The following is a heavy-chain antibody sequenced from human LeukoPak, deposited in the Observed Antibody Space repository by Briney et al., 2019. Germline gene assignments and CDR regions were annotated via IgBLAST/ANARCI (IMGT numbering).Heavy chain of an antibody. D-gene: IGHD2-2*02. V-gene: IGHV1-8*03. Sequence: ASVKVSCKASGYTRASYDINWVRQATGQGLEWMGWMNPNRGNTGYAQKFQGRVTITRNTSISTAYMELSSLRSEGTAVYDCARGGYQLLYPYYYYYMDVWGKGTTVTVSS. J-gene: IGHJ6*03. CDR1: GYTRASYD. CDR3: ARGGYQLLYPYYYYYMDV. CDR2: MNPNRGNT.